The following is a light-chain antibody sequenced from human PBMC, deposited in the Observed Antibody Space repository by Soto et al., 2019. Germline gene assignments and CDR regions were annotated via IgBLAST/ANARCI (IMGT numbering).Light chain of an antibody. V-gene: IGLV7-43*01. CDR2: STN. Sequence: QPVVTQEPSLTVSPGGTVTLTCATSTGAVTSGYYPNWFQQKPGQAPRALIYSTNNKYSWTPARFSGSLLGGKAALTLSGVQPEDEADYYCLLYYGGQLGVFGGGTKLTVL. CDR1: TGAVTSGYY. CDR3: LLYYGGQLGV. J-gene: IGLJ2*01.